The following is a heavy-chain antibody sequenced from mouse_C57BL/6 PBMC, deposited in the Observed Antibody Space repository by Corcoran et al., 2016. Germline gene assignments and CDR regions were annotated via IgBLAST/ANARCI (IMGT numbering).Heavy chain of an antibody. J-gene: IGHJ1*03. D-gene: IGHD2-1*01. CDR1: GYSITSGYY. CDR3: ARGGNYFYWYFDV. Sequence: DVQLQESGPGLVKPSQSLSLTCSVTGYSITSGYYWNWIRQFPGNKLEWMGYISYDGSNNYNPSLKNRISITRDTSKNQFFLKLNSVTTEDTATYYCARGGNYFYWYFDVWGTGTTVTVSS. CDR2: ISYDGSN. V-gene: IGHV3-6*01.